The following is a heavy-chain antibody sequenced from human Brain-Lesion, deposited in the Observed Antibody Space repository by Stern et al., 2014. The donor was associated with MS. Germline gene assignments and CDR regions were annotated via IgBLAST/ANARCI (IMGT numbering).Heavy chain of an antibody. J-gene: IGHJ4*02. CDR2: ISYDGSDK. CDR1: GFTFSYHA. V-gene: IGHV3-30*01. D-gene: IGHD4-17*01. Sequence: QVQLVQSGGGVVQPGRSLRLSCAASGFTFSYHAMHWVRQAPGKGLEWVALISYDGSDKKDADSVKGRFTISTDNSRNTLYLQMNSLRVDDTAVYYCARGGAVTTSDYSLDSWGQGILVTVSS. CDR3: ARGGAVTTSDYSLDS.